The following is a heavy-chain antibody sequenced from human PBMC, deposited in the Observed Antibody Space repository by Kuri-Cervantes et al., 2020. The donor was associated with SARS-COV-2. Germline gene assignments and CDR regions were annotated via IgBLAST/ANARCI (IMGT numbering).Heavy chain of an antibody. V-gene: IGHV4-34*01. CDR3: ARGFEKGHRAPEYSSSLVVFDP. D-gene: IGHD6-6*01. J-gene: IGHJ5*02. CDR2: INHSGST. CDR1: GGSFSGYY. Sequence: SEPLSLTCAVYGGSFSGYYWGWIRQPPGKGLEWIGEINHSGSTNYNPSPKSRVTISVDTSKNQFSLKLSSVTAADTAVYYCARGFEKGHRAPEYSSSLVVFDPWGQGTLVTVSS.